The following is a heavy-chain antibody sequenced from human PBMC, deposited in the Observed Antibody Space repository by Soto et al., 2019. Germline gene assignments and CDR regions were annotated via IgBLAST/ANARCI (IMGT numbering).Heavy chain of an antibody. D-gene: IGHD2-21*02. CDR1: GFTFSSSW. V-gene: IGHV3-74*01. CDR3: ARGDGGNSAVGAFDI. Sequence: PGGSLRLSCAASGFTFSSSWMHWVRQAPGKGLVWVSRVSGDGSSTNYADSVKGRFTISRDNAKNTLYLQMNSLRAEDTAVYYWARGDGGNSAVGAFDIWGQGTMVTVSS. CDR2: VSGDGSST. J-gene: IGHJ3*02.